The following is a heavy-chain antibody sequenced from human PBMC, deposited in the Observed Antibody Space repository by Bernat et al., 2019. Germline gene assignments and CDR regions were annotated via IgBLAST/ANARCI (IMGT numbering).Heavy chain of an antibody. CDR3: AKRGIGYYYYMDV. J-gene: IGHJ6*03. V-gene: IGHV3-30*18. Sequence: QVQLVESGGGVVQPGRSLRLSCAASGFTFSSYGMHWVRQAPGKGLEWVAVISYDGSNKYYADSVKGRFTISRDNSKNTLYLQMNSLRAEDTAVYYCAKRGIGYYYYMDVWGKGTTVTVSS. CDR1: GFTFSSYG. D-gene: IGHD1-14*01. CDR2: ISYDGSNK.